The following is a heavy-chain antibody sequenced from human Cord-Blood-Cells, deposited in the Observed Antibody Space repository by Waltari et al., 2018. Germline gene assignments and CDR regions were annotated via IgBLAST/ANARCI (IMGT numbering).Heavy chain of an antibody. CDR2: IYSSGST. Sequence: EVQLVESGGGLIQPGGSLRLSCAASGFTVSSNYMSWVRQAPGKGLEWVSVIYSSGSTYYEDSVKGRFTISRDNSKNTLYLQMNSLGAEDTAVYYCARDRSGYDGGMPWGQGTLVTVSS. V-gene: IGHV3-53*01. J-gene: IGHJ4*02. CDR3: ARDRSGYDGGMP. CDR1: GFTVSSNY. D-gene: IGHD5-12*01.